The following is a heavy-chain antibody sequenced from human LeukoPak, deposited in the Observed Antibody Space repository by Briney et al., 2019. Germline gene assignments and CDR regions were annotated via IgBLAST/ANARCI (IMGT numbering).Heavy chain of an antibody. V-gene: IGHV1-2*04. CDR1: GGTFSSYA. J-gene: IGHJ3*02. CDR3: ARAGEWEGEGAFDI. D-gene: IGHD1-26*01. Sequence: GASVKVSCKASGGTFSSYAISWVRQAPGQGLEWMGWINPNSGGTNYAQKFQGWVTMTRDTSISTAYMELSRLRSDDTAVYYCARAGEWEGEGAFDIWGQGTMVTVSS. CDR2: INPNSGGT.